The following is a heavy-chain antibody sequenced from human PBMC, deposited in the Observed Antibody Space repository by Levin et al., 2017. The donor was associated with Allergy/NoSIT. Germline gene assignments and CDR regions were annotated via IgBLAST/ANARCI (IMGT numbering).Heavy chain of an antibody. D-gene: IGHD5-12*01. CDR2: IIPIFGTA. Sequence: KISCKASGGTFSSYAISWVRQAPGQGLEWMGGIIPIFGTANYAQKFQGRVTITADESTSTAYMELSSLRSEDTAVYYCARERGYSGYDSDYFDYWGQGTLVTVSS. J-gene: IGHJ4*02. V-gene: IGHV1-69*01. CDR1: GGTFSSYA. CDR3: ARERGYSGYDSDYFDY.